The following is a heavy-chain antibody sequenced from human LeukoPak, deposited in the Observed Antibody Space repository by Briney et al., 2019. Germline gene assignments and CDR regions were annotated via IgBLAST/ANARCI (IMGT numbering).Heavy chain of an antibody. J-gene: IGHJ4*02. Sequence: GGSLRLSCAASRFTFSSYAMSWVRQAPGKGLEWVSGISGRGDTTYYADSVRGRFTISRDNSKNTLYLQMNSLRAEDTAVYSCAKSAGAAVTDYFDYWGQGTLVTVYS. CDR2: ISGRGDTT. V-gene: IGHV3-23*01. CDR1: RFTFSSYA. CDR3: AKSAGAAVTDYFDY. D-gene: IGHD6-13*01.